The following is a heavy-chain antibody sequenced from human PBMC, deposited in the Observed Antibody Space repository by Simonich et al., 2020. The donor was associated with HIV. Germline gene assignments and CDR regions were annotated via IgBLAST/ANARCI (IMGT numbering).Heavy chain of an antibody. CDR3: ARVGIRMYAFDI. Sequence: QVQLQESGPGLVKPSQTLSLTCTVSGGSISSDGYYWSWIRQHPGKGLEWIGYIYYSGNTDYNPSLKCRVTISVDTSKNQFSLNLSSVTAADTAVYYCARVGIRMYAFDIWGQGTMVTVSS. D-gene: IGHD1-20*01. CDR1: GGSISSDGYY. J-gene: IGHJ3*02. V-gene: IGHV4-31*03. CDR2: IYYSGNT.